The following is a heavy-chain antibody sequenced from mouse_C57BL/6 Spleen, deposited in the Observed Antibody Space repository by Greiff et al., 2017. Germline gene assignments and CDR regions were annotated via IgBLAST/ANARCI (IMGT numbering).Heavy chain of an antibody. J-gene: IGHJ2*01. V-gene: IGHV1-55*01. CDR1: GYTFTSYW. Sequence: QVQLQQPGAELVKPGASVKMSCKASGYTFTSYWITWVKQRPGHGLAWIGDIYPGSGSTNYNEKFKSKATLTVDTSSSTAYMQLSSLTSEDAAVYYCARGDYDRYFDYWGQGTTLTVAS. CDR3: ARGDYDRYFDY. D-gene: IGHD2-4*01. CDR2: IYPGSGST.